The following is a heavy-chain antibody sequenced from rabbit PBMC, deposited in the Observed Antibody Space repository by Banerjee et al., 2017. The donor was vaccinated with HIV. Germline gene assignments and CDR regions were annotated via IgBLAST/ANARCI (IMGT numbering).Heavy chain of an antibody. Sequence: QEQLVESGGGLVKPEGSLKLSCTASGFSFSNKAVMCWVRQAPGKGLQWIACINAVTCKAVYAIWAKGRFTFITTSSTTVTLQMTSLTAADTATYFCARDLSTVIGWNLDLWGPGTLVTVS. J-gene: IGHJ4*01. CDR3: ARDLSTVIGWNLDL. V-gene: IGHV1S45*01. CDR1: GFSFSNKAV. D-gene: IGHD1-1*01. CDR2: INAVTCKA.